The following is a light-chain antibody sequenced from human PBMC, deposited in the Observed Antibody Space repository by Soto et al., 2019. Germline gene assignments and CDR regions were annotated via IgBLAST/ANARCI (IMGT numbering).Light chain of an antibody. Sequence: ETVMTQSPATLSVSPGERATLSCRASQTVGSDLAWYQQKPGQAPRLLISDASTRATGIPARFSGSGSGTDFTLTITRVQSEDSAVYYCQQYGDWPPWTFGQGTKVEI. V-gene: IGKV3-15*01. CDR2: DAS. J-gene: IGKJ1*01. CDR3: QQYGDWPPWT. CDR1: QTVGSD.